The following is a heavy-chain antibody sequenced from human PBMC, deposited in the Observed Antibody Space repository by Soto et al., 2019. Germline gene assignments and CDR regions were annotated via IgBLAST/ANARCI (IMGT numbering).Heavy chain of an antibody. CDR2: IYSGGDT. J-gene: IGHJ6*02. Sequence: GGSLRLSCAASGFTVSGNYMSWVRQAPGKGLEWVSIIYSGGDTYYAEPVKGRFTISRDNSKNTLYLQMNGLRAEDTAVYYCARSSNGGQYYGMDVWGQGTTVTVSS. V-gene: IGHV3-53*01. D-gene: IGHD2-2*01. CDR1: GFTVSGNY. CDR3: ARSSNGGQYYGMDV.